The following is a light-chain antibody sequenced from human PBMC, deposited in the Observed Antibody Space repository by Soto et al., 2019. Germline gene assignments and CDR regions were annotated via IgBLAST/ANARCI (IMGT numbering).Light chain of an antibody. V-gene: IGKV3-15*01. CDR3: QQYNNWLWT. J-gene: IGKJ1*01. Sequence: EIVMTQSPATLSVSPGERATLSCRASQSVSSNLAWYQQKPGQAPRLLIYGASTRATGIPARFSGSVSGTEFTLTISSLQSEEFAVYYCQQYNNWLWTFGQGTKVEIK. CDR1: QSVSSN. CDR2: GAS.